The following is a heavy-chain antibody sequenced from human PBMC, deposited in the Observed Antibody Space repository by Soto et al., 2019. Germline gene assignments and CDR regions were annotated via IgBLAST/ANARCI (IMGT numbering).Heavy chain of an antibody. CDR2: INHTGST. V-gene: IGHV4-34*01. D-gene: IGHD3-3*01. Sequence: SETLSLTCAVYGGSVNGYYWNWIRQPPGKGLEWIGEINHTGSTHYNPSLKSRVTMSVDTSKNQFSLRLSSVTAADTAIYYCATRITVFGLLIPPFDPWGQGTQVTVSS. CDR3: ATRITVFGLLIPPFDP. J-gene: IGHJ5*02. CDR1: GGSVNGYY.